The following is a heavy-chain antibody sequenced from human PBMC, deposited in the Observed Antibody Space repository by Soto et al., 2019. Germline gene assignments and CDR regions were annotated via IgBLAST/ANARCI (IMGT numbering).Heavy chain of an antibody. CDR2: IWYDGSNK. CDR1: GFTFSSYG. V-gene: IGHV3-33*01. D-gene: IGHD3-3*01. J-gene: IGHJ6*02. CDR3: ARERYYDFWSGYYYYYYGKDV. Sequence: PGGSMRLSCAAPGFTFSSYGMHWVRLAPGKGLAWVAVIWYDGSNKYYADSVKGRFSISTDNTKNTLYLHMQRLRAEAPAVYYCARERYYDFWSGYYYYYYGKDVYGQGPTVTVCS.